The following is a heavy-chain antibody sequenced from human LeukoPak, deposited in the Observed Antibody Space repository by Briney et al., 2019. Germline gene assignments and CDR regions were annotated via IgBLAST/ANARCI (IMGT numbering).Heavy chain of an antibody. Sequence: SETLSLTCAVSGGSMSSNYWSWIRQPPGKGLEWIGYIYYSGSTNYNPSLKSRVSISVDASKNQFSLRLNSVTAADTAVYYCAKDSQQLFLGMYYFDYWGQGTLVTVSS. D-gene: IGHD6-6*01. CDR2: IYYSGST. V-gene: IGHV4-59*01. J-gene: IGHJ4*02. CDR3: AKDSQQLFLGMYYFDY. CDR1: GGSMSSNY.